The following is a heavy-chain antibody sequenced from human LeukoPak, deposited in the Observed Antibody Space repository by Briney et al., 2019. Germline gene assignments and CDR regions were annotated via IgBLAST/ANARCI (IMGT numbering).Heavy chain of an antibody. V-gene: IGHV4-59*08. CDR2: MYYSGST. J-gene: IGHJ4*02. D-gene: IGHD3-22*01. CDR1: GGSVSSYY. Sequence: SETLSLTCTVSGGSVSSYYWSWIRQPPGKGLEWIGYMYYSGSTNYNPSLKSRVTISVDKSKNQFSLRLSSVTAADTALYYCARGGDSGGYSRHPFDYWGQGTLVTVSS. CDR3: ARGGDSGGYSRHPFDY.